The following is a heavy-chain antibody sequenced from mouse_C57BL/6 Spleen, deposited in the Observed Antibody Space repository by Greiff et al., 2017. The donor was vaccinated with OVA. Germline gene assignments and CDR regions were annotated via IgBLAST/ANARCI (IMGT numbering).Heavy chain of an antibody. CDR2: ISYDGSN. D-gene: IGHD2-4*01. V-gene: IGHV3-6*01. CDR1: GYSITSGYY. J-gene: IGHJ1*03. CDR3: ARGSKTIYYDYDRYFDV. Sequence: EVHLVESGPGLVKPSQSLSLTCSVTGYSITSGYYWNWIRQFPGNKLEWMGYISYDGSNNYNPSLKNRISITRDTSKNQFFLKLNSVTTEDTATYYCARGSKTIYYDYDRYFDVWGTGTTVTVSS.